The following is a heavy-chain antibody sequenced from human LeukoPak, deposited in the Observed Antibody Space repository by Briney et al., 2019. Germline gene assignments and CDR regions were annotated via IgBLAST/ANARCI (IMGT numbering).Heavy chain of an antibody. J-gene: IGHJ4*02. CDR2: ISSSGTPI. CDR1: GFTFSSYE. V-gene: IGHV3-48*03. Sequence: PGGSLRLSCAASGFTFSSYEMNWVRQAPGKGLEWVSCISSSGTPIYYADSVKGRFTISRDNAKNSLFLQMNSLRAEDTAVYYCAREKTACGGDCYDSWGQGTLVTVSS. CDR3: AREKTACGGDCYDS. D-gene: IGHD2-21*01.